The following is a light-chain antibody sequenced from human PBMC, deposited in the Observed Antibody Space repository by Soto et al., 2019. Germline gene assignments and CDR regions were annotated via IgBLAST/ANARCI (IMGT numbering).Light chain of an antibody. CDR3: CSYAGGSFVV. Sequence: QSALTQPASVSGSPGQSITLSCTGTSSDVGSYNLVSWYQQYPGKAPKLMIYEVSKWPSGVSNRFSCYKSGNTASLTISGVQAEDEAEYYCCSYAGGSFVVCGGGTKLTVL. V-gene: IGLV2-23*02. CDR1: SSDVGSYNL. CDR2: EVS. J-gene: IGLJ2*01.